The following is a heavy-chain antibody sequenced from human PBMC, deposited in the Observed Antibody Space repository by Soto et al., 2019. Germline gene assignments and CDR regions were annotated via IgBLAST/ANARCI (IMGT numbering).Heavy chain of an antibody. CDR2: MNPDSGDT. D-gene: IGHD7-27*01. CDR3: SRSRGGTGVHFDF. CDR1: GYTFTNYD. V-gene: IGHV1-8*01. Sequence: QVQLVQYGAEVKEPGASVKVSCKASGYTFTNYDINWVRQATGQGPEWMGWMNPDSGDTGYVSNFRGRVSMTRSTSISTAYMGLSDLRSEDTAVYYCSRSRGGTGVHFDFWGQGTQVTVSS. J-gene: IGHJ4*02.